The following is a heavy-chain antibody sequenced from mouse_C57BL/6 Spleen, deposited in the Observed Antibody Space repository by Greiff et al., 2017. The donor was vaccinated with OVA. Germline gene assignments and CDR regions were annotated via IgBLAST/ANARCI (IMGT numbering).Heavy chain of an antibody. CDR1: GYSITSGYY. V-gene: IGHV3-6*01. J-gene: IGHJ4*01. D-gene: IGHD1-1*01. CDR3: ARRGVITTGMDY. Sequence: EVQLQQSGPGLVKPSQSLSLTCSVTGYSITSGYYWNWIRQFPGNKLEWMGYISYDGSNNYNPSLKNRISITRDTSKNQFFLKLNSVTTEDTATYYCARRGVITTGMDYWGQGTSVTVSS. CDR2: ISYDGSN.